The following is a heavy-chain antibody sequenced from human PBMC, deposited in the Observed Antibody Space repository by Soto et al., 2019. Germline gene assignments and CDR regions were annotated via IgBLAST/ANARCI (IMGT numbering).Heavy chain of an antibody. CDR2: IYYSGST. D-gene: IGHD3-16*01. J-gene: IGHJ3*02. V-gene: IGHV4-31*03. CDR1: GGSISSGGYY. CDR3: ARVRRLGSDAFDI. Sequence: SETLSLTCTVSGGSISSGGYYWSWIRQHPGKGLEWIGYIYYSGSTYYNPSLKSRVTISVDTSKNQFSLKLSSVTAADTAVYYCARVRRLGSDAFDIRGQGTMVTVSS.